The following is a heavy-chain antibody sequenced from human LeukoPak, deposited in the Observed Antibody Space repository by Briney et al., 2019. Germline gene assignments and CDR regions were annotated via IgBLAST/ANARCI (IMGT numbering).Heavy chain of an antibody. J-gene: IGHJ4*02. V-gene: IGHV3-48*02. Sequence: PGGSPRLSCAASGFTFSSYSLNWVRQAPGKGLEWVSYITRSSKTIFYADSVKGRFTISRDNAKNSLYLQLNSLRDEDTAVYYCARNPGGIGDYWGQGTLVTVSS. D-gene: IGHD4-23*01. CDR1: GFTFSSYS. CDR3: ARNPGGIGDY. CDR2: ITRSSKTI.